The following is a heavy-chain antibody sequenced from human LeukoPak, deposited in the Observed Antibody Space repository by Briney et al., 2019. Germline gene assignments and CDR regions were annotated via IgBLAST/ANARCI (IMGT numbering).Heavy chain of an antibody. CDR3: ARVLPWSHYFDS. V-gene: IGHV3-7*01. CDR2: MKQDGSQK. J-gene: IGHJ4*02. CDR1: GFTFSSHW. Sequence: PGGSLRLSCAASGFTFSSHWMSWVRQAPGKGLEWVANMKQDGSQKYYADSVKGRFTISRDNAKNSLYLQMNSLRAEDTAVYYCARVLPWSHYFDSWGQGALVTVSS. D-gene: IGHD2-15*01.